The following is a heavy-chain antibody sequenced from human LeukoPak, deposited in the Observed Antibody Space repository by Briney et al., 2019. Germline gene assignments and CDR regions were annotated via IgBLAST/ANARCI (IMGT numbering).Heavy chain of an antibody. CDR2: ISYIGST. V-gene: IGHV4-59*01. CDR1: GGSISSYY. Sequence: PSETLSLTCTVSGGSISSYYWSWIRQPPGKGLEWIGYISYIGSTNYSPSLKSRVTISVDTSKNQFSLRLSSVTAADTAIYYCAGDQLALNAFDIWGQGTMVTVSS. J-gene: IGHJ3*02. CDR3: AGDQLALNAFDI. D-gene: IGHD1-1*01.